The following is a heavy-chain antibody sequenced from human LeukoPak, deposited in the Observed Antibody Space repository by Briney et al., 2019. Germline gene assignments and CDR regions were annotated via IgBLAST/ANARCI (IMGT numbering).Heavy chain of an antibody. J-gene: IGHJ3*02. CDR1: GCSFSSYS. D-gene: IGHD4-17*01. Sequence: NPAGTLSLSCAASGCSFSSYSRNRVRQPPGKGLEWVASISSSSSNIYNADPVKGRFTISRDNDKTSLYLQMNSVRAEDRAVYYCARRHYGDFCDDAFDIWGQGTMVTVSS. CDR2: ISSSSSNI. CDR3: ARRHYGDFCDDAFDI. V-gene: IGHV3-21*01.